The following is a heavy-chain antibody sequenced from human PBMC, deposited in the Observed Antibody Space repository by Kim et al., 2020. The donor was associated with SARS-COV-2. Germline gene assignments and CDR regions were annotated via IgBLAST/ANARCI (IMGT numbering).Heavy chain of an antibody. V-gene: IGHV1-3*01. J-gene: IGHJ5*02. CDR1: GYTFTSYA. CDR2: INAGNGNT. D-gene: IGHD3-9*01. CDR3: ARDWLRYFDWLQPGNWFYP. Sequence: ASVKVSCKASGYTFTSYAMHWVRQAPGQRLEWMGWINAGNGNTKYSQKFQGRVTITRDTSASTAYMELSSLRSEDTAVYYCARDWLRYFDWLQPGNWFYPWGQGTLVTVSS.